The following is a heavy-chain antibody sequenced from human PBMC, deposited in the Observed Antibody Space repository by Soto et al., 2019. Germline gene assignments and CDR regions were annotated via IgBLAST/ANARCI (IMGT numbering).Heavy chain of an antibody. V-gene: IGHV4-4*07. CDR1: GGSISSYY. CDR3: ARENWNYAFDY. J-gene: IGHJ4*02. Sequence: TSETLSLTCTVSGGSISSYYWSWIRQPAGKGLEWIGRIYTSGSTSYNPSLKSRVTMSVDTSKNQFPLKLSSVTAADTAVYYCARENWNYAFDYWGQGTLVTVSS. D-gene: IGHD1-7*01. CDR2: IYTSGST.